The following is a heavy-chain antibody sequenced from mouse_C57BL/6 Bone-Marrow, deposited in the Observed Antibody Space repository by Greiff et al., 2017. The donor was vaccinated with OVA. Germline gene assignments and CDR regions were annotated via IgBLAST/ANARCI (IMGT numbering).Heavy chain of an antibody. CDR2: ILPSIGRT. Sequence: QVQLQQSGSELRSPGSSVKLSCKDFDSEVFPIAYMSWVRQKPGHGFEWIGGILPSIGRTIYGEKFEDKATLDADTLSNTAYLELNSLTSEDSAIYYCARGMGYYVGWYFDVWGTGTTVTVSS. V-gene: IGHV15-2*01. J-gene: IGHJ1*03. D-gene: IGHD2-3*01. CDR3: ARGMGYYVGWYFDV. CDR1: DSEVFPIAY.